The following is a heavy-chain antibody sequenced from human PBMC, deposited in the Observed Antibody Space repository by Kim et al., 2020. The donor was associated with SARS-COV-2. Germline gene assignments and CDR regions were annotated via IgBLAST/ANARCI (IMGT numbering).Heavy chain of an antibody. CDR3: ARVPVYSSGWYLDRGAFDI. CDR2: IYYSGST. D-gene: IGHD6-19*01. Sequence: SETLSLTCTVSGGSISSSSYYWGWIRQPPGKGLEWIGSIYYSGSTYYNPSLKSRVTISVDTSKNQFSLKLSSVTAADTAVYYCARVPVYSSGWYLDRGAFDIWGQGTMVTVSS. J-gene: IGHJ3*02. CDR1: GGSISSSSYY. V-gene: IGHV4-39*07.